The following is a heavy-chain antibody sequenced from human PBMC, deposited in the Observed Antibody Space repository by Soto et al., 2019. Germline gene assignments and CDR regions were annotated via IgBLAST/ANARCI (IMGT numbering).Heavy chain of an antibody. CDR3: ERSGVLLWLGYWFDP. Sequence: FRVYYWSWILQPPGKGLEWIGEINHSGSTNYNPSLKSRVTISVDTSKNQFSLKLSSVTAADTAVYYCERSGVLLWLGYWFDPWGQGTLVTVYS. CDR2: INHSGST. CDR1: FRVYY. D-gene: IGHD3-10*01. J-gene: IGHJ5*02. V-gene: IGHV4-34*01.